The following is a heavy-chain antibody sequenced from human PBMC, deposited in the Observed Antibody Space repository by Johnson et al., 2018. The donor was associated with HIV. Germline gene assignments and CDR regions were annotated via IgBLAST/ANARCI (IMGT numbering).Heavy chain of an antibody. V-gene: IGHV3-20*04. CDR1: GFTFDDYG. CDR3: ARAVGGSYHDAFDS. D-gene: IGHD1-26*01. Sequence: VQLVESGGGVVRPGGSLRLSCAASGFTFDDYGMSWVRQPPGKGLEWVSGINWNGGRTGYADPVKGRLTISRDNAKNSLYLQMNSLRAEDTALYYCARAVGGSYHDAFDSWGQGTMVTVSS. CDR2: INWNGGRT. J-gene: IGHJ3*02.